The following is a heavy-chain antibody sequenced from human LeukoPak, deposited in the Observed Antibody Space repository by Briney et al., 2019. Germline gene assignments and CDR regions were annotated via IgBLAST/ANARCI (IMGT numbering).Heavy chain of an antibody. CDR2: ISQSGSI. CDR3: ARVPTGRNVVAAAARMGWNGAFDI. CDR1: GGSFSEYY. Sequence: SETLSLTCAVYGGSFSEYYWSWIRQSPGKGLEWVAEISQSGSINYNPSLKSRVTISVDASKKQFSLKMSSVTAADTAMYYCARVPTGRNVVAAAARMGWNGAFDIWGQGTMVTVSS. J-gene: IGHJ3*02. V-gene: IGHV4-34*01. D-gene: IGHD2-2*01.